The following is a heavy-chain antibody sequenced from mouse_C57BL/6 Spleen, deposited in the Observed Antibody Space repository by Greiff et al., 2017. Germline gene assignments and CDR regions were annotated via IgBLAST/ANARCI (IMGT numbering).Heavy chain of an antibody. J-gene: IGHJ3*01. D-gene: IGHD1-1*02. Sequence: VQGVESGPGLVQPSQSLSITCTVSGFSLTSYGVHWVRQSPGKGLEWLGVIWSGGSADYNAAFISRLSISKDNSKSQVFFKMNSLQADDTAIYYCARDGYGYPAYWGQGTLVTVSA. CDR1: GFSLTSYG. V-gene: IGHV2-2*01. CDR2: IWSGGSA. CDR3: ARDGYGYPAY.